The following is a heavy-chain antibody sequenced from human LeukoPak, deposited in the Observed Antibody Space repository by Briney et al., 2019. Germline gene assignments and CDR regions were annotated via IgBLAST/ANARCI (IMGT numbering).Heavy chain of an antibody. CDR3: ARAPGFDRLDAFDI. V-gene: IGHV4-59*01. D-gene: IGHD3-22*01. J-gene: IGHJ3*02. CDR2: IYYSGST. Sequence: SETLSLTCTVSGGSISSYYWSWIRQPPGKGLEWIGYIYYSGSTNYNPSLKSRVTISVDTSKNQFSLKLSSVTAADTAVYYCARAPGFDRLDAFDIWGQGTMVTVS. CDR1: GGSISSYY.